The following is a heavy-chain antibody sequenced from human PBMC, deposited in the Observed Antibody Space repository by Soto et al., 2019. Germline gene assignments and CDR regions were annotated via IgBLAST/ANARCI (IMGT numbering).Heavy chain of an antibody. D-gene: IGHD3-3*01. CDR1: GGTFSSYA. CDR3: VKDPATIFGVVTHLDY. CDR2: IIPIFGTA. V-gene: IGHV1-69*13. Sequence: SVKVSCKASGGTFSSYAISWVRQAPGQGLEWMGGIIPIFGTANYAQKFQGRVTITADESTSTAYMELSSLRAEDTAVYYCVKDPATIFGVVTHLDYWGQGTLVTVS. J-gene: IGHJ4*02.